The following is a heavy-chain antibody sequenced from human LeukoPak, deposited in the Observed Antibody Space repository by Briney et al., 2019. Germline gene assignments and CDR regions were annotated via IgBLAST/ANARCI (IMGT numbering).Heavy chain of an antibody. V-gene: IGHV3-23*01. CDR2: ISRGVGNT. CDR3: AKDSRGNWNGGNY. Sequence: GGSLSLSCAASGFTFSTYSMSWVRQAPGKGLGWVPSISRGVGNTYYRDSVEGRLTISRDNSKHTLYLQINSLIAKHPSIYYCAKDSRGNWNGGNYWGQGTLVTVSS. D-gene: IGHD1-1*01. J-gene: IGHJ4*02. CDR1: GFTFSTYS.